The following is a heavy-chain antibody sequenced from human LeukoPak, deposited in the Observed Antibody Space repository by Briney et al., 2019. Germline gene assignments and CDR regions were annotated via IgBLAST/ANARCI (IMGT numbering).Heavy chain of an antibody. Sequence: RSSETLSLTCTVSGGSISSGDYYWSWIRQPPGKGLEWIGYIYYSGSTYYNPSLKSRVTISVDTSKNQFSLNMRSVTAADTAMYYCARGDSSGFARPFDYWGQGTLVTVSS. V-gene: IGHV4-30-4*01. CDR1: GGSISSGDYY. D-gene: IGHD3-22*01. J-gene: IGHJ4*02. CDR2: IYYSGST. CDR3: ARGDSSGFARPFDY.